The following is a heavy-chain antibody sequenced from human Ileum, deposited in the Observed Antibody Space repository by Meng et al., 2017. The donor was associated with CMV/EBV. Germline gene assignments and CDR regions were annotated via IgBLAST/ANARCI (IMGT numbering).Heavy chain of an antibody. V-gene: IGHV1-46*01. D-gene: IGHD1-26*01. CDR1: GYTFANYY. J-gene: IGHJ4*02. CDR2: INPSGGNT. CDR3: ATEGNSGSLDY. Sequence: SCKASGYTFANYYMHWVRQAPGQGLEWMRRINPSGGNTNYAQKFQGRVTMTRDTSTTTVYMELSSLRSEDTAVYYCATEGNSGSLDYWGQGTLVTVSS.